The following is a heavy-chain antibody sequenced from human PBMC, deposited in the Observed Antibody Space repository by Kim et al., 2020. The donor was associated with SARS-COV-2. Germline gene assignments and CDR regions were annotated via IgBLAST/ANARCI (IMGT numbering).Heavy chain of an antibody. J-gene: IGHJ4*02. CDR3: ARAENFRADY. CDR1: GGSISSSSYY. V-gene: IGHV4-39*01. D-gene: IGHD6-19*01. CDR2: FYCSGSN. Sequence: SETLSLTCTVSGGSISSSSYYWSWIRPRQGKGLEGIGCFYCSGSNYYNPSLKIRVTISVDTSKNQFALKLGSVAAADAAVYYCARAENFRADYWCEGTV.